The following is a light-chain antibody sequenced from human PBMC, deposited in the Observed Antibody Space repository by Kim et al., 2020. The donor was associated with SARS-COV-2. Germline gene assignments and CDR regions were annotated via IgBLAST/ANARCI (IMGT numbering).Light chain of an antibody. J-gene: IGLJ3*02. Sequence: GQSITISCTGTSSDVGGYNYVSWYQQHPGKAPKLMIYDVSKGPSGVSNRFSGSKSGNTASLTISGLQAEDEADYYCSSYTTSSTWVFGGGTKLTVL. CDR3: SSYTTSSTWV. V-gene: IGLV2-14*04. CDR2: DVS. CDR1: SSDVGGYNY.